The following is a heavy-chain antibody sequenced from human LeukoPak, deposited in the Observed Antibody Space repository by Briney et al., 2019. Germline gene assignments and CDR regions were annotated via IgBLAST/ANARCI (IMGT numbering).Heavy chain of an antibody. V-gene: IGHV4-34*01. CDR3: ARHPKSSYYDFWSGYYNPYYYYYMDV. CDR2: INHSVST. Sequence: PSETLSLTSAVHGGSFIGYYWSWIRQPPRKGLEWVGEINHSVSTNYNPSLKSRVTISVDTSKNQFSLKLSSVTAADTAVYYCARHPKSSYYDFWSGYYNPYYYYYMDVWGKGTTVTVSS. D-gene: IGHD3-3*01. J-gene: IGHJ6*03. CDR1: GGSFIGYY.